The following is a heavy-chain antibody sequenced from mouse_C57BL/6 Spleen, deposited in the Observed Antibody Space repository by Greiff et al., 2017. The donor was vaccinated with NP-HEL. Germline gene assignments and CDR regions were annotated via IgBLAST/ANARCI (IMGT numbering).Heavy chain of an antibody. CDR3: ARSDGSSAWYFDV. CDR2: IYPGSGNT. V-gene: IGHV1-76*01. D-gene: IGHD1-1*01. CDR1: GYTFTDYY. J-gene: IGHJ1*03. Sequence: QVQLKESGAELVRPGASVKLSCKASGYTFTDYYINWVKQRPGQGLEWIARIYPGSGNTYYNEKFKGKATLTAEKSSSTAYMQLSSLTSEDSAVYFCARSDGSSAWYFDVWGTGTTVTVSS.